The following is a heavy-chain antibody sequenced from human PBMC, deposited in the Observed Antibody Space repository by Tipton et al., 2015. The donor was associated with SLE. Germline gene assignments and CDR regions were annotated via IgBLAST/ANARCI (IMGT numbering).Heavy chain of an antibody. Sequence: TLSLTCTVSGGSISSSNAYWGWIRQAPGRELQWVGSVHYSGRTYSDPSLGSRLSMSADRSTNQFSLRLTSLTAADTAVYYCARLTIRGTADFWGPGTLVTVSS. CDR2: VHYSGRT. D-gene: IGHD1-7*01. CDR3: ARLTIRGTADF. J-gene: IGHJ4*02. CDR1: GGSISSSNAY. V-gene: IGHV4-39*01.